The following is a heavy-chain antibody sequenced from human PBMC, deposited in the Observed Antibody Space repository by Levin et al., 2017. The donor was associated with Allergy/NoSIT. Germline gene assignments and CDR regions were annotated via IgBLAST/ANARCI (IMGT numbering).Heavy chain of an antibody. CDR3: ARDRGETPRLDY. D-gene: IGHD4-17*01. CDR1: GFTFSSYA. CDR2: ISYDGSNK. Sequence: GGSLRLSCAASGFTFSSYAMHWVRQAPGKGLEWVAVISYDGSNKYYADSVKGRFTISRDNSKNTLYLQMNSLRAEDTAVYYCARDRGETPRLDYWGQGTLVTVSS. V-gene: IGHV3-30*04. J-gene: IGHJ4*02.